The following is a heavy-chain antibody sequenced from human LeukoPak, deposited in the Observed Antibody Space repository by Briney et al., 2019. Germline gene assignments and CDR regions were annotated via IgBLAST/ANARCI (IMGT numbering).Heavy chain of an antibody. D-gene: IGHD3-22*01. J-gene: IGHJ3*02. CDR1: GYTFTGYY. CDR2: INPNSGGT. Sequence: ASVKVSCKASGYTFTGYYMHWVRQAPGQGLEWMGWINPNSGGTNYAQKFQGRVTMTRDTSISTAYMELSRLRSDDTAVYYCARPDSSGYDAFDIWGQGTMVTVSS. V-gene: IGHV1-2*02. CDR3: ARPDSSGYDAFDI.